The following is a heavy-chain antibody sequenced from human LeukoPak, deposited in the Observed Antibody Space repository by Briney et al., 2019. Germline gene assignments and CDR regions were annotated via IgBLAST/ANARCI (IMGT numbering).Heavy chain of an antibody. CDR2: INHSGST. V-gene: IGHV4-34*01. CDR1: GGSFSGYY. CDR3: ASGYSYRFNY. D-gene: IGHD5-18*01. J-gene: IGHJ4*02. Sequence: PSETLSLTCAVYGGSFSGYYLSWIRQPPGKGLEWIGEINHSGSTNYNPSLKSRVTISVDTSNNQFSLKLSSVTAAETAVYYCASGYSYRFNYWGEGTLVTVSS.